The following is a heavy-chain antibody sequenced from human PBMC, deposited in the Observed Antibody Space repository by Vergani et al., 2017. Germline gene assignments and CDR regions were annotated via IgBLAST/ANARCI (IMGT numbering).Heavy chain of an antibody. J-gene: IGHJ3*02. Sequence: QVQLQESGPGLVKPSQTLSLTCTVSGGSISSGSYYWSWIRQPAGKGLGWIGRIYTSGSTNYNPSLKSRVTISVDTSKNQFSLKLSSVTAADTAVYYCARASGSYYPRHAFDIWGQGTMVTVSS. CDR2: IYTSGST. CDR3: ARASGSYYPRHAFDI. CDR1: GGSISSGSYY. V-gene: IGHV4-61*02. D-gene: IGHD1-26*01.